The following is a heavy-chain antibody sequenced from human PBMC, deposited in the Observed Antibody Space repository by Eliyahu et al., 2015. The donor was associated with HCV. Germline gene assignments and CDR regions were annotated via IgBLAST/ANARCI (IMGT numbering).Heavy chain of an antibody. J-gene: IGHJ6*02. D-gene: IGHD4-17*01. CDR1: GFTVSSNY. CDR2: IYSGGST. V-gene: IGHV3-53*01. CDR3: ARDHPHGYGDPYYYGMDV. Sequence: EVQLVESGGGLIQPGGSLRLSCAASGFTVSSNYMSWVRQAPGKGLEWVSVIYSGGSTYYADSVKGRFTISRDNSKNTLYLQMNSLRAEDTAVYYCARDHPHGYGDPYYYGMDVWGQGTTVTVSS.